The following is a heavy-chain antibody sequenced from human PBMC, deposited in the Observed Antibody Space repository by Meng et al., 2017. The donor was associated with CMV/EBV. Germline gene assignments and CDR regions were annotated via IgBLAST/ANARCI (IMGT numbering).Heavy chain of an antibody. J-gene: IGHJ4*02. Sequence: ASVKVSCKASGYTFTGYYMHWVRQAPGQGLEWMGWINPNSGGTNYAQKFQGRVTMTRDTSTSTVYMELSSLRSEDTAVYYCARGPGSGWYAVDYWGQGTLVTVSS. D-gene: IGHD6-19*01. CDR3: ARGPGSGWYAVDY. V-gene: IGHV1-2*02. CDR1: GYTFTGYY. CDR2: INPNSGGT.